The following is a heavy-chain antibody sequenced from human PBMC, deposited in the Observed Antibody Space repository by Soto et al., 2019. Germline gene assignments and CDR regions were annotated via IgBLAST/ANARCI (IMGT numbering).Heavy chain of an antibody. CDR2: IIPIFGTA. D-gene: IGHD3-3*01. V-gene: IGHV1-69*01. Sequence: QVQLVQSGAEVKKPGSSVKVSCKASGGTFSSYAISWVRQAPGQGLEWMGGIIPIFGTANYAQKFQGRVTITADESTSTASMELSSLRSEDTAVYYCASPYNDFWSGYYTFDYWGQGTLVTVSS. CDR3: ASPYNDFWSGYYTFDY. J-gene: IGHJ4*02. CDR1: GGTFSSYA.